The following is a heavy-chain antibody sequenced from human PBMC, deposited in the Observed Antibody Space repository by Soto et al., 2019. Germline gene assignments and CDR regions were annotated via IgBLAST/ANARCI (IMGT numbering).Heavy chain of an antibody. CDR3: AKDGLKYYDILTGYLNWFDP. CDR1: GFTFSDYY. J-gene: IGHJ5*02. CDR2: ISSSGSTI. Sequence: GGSLRLSCAASGFTFSDYYMSWIRQAPGKGLEWVSYISSSGSTIYYADSVKGRFTISRDNSKNTLYLQMNSLRAEDTAVYYCAKDGLKYYDILTGYLNWFDPWGQGTLVTVSS. V-gene: IGHV3-11*04. D-gene: IGHD3-9*01.